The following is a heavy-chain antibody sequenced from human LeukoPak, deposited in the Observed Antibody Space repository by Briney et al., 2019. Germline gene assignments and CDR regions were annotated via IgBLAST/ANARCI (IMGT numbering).Heavy chain of an antibody. D-gene: IGHD6-19*01. V-gene: IGHV4-34*01. CDR3: ARRTAVAGVSWFDP. Sequence: SETLSLTCAVYGGSFSGYYWSWIRQPPGKGLEWIGEINHSGSTNYNPSLKSRVTISVDTSKNQFSLKLSSVTAADTAVYYCARRTAVAGVSWFDPWDQGTLVTVSS. J-gene: IGHJ5*02. CDR1: GGSFSGYY. CDR2: INHSGST.